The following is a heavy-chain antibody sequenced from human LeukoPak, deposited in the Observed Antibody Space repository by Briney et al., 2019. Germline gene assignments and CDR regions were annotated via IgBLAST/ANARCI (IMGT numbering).Heavy chain of an antibody. CDR1: GYTFTGYY. Sequence: GASVKVSCKASGYTFTGYYMHWVRQAPGQGLERMGWITPNSGGTNYAQKSQGWVTMTRDTSISTAYMELSRLRSDDTAVYYCARDWGHYYDSSGYQLDYWGQGTLVTVSS. J-gene: IGHJ4*02. D-gene: IGHD3-22*01. CDR3: ARDWGHYYDSSGYQLDY. V-gene: IGHV1-2*04. CDR2: ITPNSGGT.